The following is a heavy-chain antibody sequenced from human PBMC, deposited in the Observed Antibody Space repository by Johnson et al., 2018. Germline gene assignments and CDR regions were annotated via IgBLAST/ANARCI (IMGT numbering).Heavy chain of an antibody. CDR2: IDRGGST. CDR1: GFTVSSNY. CDR3: ARGWLAY. J-gene: IGHJ4*02. Sequence: VQLVESGGGLVKPGGSLRLSCAASGFTVSSNYMNWVRQAPGKGLEWVSIIDRGGSTYSADSVTGRFTIPRDDSKNPVHLQMNSLRAEDTAVYYCARGWLAYWGQGTLVTVSS. V-gene: IGHV3-66*01. D-gene: IGHD6-19*01.